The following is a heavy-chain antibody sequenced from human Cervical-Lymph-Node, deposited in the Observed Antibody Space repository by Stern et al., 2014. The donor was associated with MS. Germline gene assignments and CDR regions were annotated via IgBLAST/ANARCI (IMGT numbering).Heavy chain of an antibody. CDR3: ARERKVERSARLLVSFDV. J-gene: IGHJ3*01. Sequence: QVQLQQWGAGLLRPSETLSLTCAVHGASFSDNYWSWIRQTPGKGLEWIGEVNSSGATHSTPSLMSRPTLSVAPSRNQSSRKLSSLTAADTAMYYCARERKVERSARLLVSFDVWGQGTLVTVSS. CDR1: GASFSDNY. V-gene: IGHV4-34*01. CDR2: VNSSGAT. D-gene: IGHD1-1*01.